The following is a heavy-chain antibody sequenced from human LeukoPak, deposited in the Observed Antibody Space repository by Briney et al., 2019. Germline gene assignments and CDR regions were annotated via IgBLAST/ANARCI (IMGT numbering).Heavy chain of an antibody. V-gene: IGHV1-24*01. Sequence: ASVKVSCKVSGYTLTELSIHWVRQAPGKGLEWMGGFDPEHDEIIYAQKFQGRVAMTEDTSSDTAYMELSSLRSEDTAVYYCAAESNPPIAYGGHFWGQGTLVTVSS. CDR3: AAESNPPIAYGGHF. J-gene: IGHJ4*02. CDR1: GYTLTELS. CDR2: FDPEHDEI. D-gene: IGHD4-17*01.